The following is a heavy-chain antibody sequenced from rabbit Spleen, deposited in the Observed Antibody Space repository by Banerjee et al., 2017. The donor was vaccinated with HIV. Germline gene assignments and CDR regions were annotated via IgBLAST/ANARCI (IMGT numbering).Heavy chain of an antibody. CDR3: ARDSATSFSTYGMDL. CDR1: GFSFNSGYD. CDR2: AYAGSSGGT. Sequence: QSLEESGGDLVKPEGSLTLTCKASGFSFNSGYDMCWVRQAPGKGLEWVACAYAGSSGGTYSATWAKGRFTIAKTSSTTVTLQMNSLTSADTATYFCARDSATSFSTYGMDLWAQAPSSPS. D-gene: IGHD1-1*01. V-gene: IGHV1S40*01. J-gene: IGHJ6*01.